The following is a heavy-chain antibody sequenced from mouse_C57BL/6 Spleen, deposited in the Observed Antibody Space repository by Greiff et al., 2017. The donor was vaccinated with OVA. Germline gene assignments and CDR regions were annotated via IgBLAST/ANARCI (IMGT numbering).Heavy chain of an antibody. Sequence: QVQLQQSGAELVRPGTSVKMSCKASGYTFTNYWIGWAKRRPGHGLEWIGDIYPGGGYTNYNEKFKGKATLTADKSSSTAYMQFSSLTSEDSAIYYCARGHYYGSSPYAMDYWGQGTSVTVSS. J-gene: IGHJ4*01. CDR3: ARGHYYGSSPYAMDY. D-gene: IGHD1-1*01. CDR2: IYPGGGYT. CDR1: GYTFTNYW. V-gene: IGHV1-63*01.